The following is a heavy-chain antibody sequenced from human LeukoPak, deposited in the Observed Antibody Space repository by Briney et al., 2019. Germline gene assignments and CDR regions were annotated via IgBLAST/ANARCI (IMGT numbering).Heavy chain of an antibody. CDR3: ASRRRSSSWFENWFDP. V-gene: IGHV3-11*01. Sequence: PGGSLRLSCAASGFTFSDYHMSWIRQAPGKGLEWVSYITSSGSTIYYADSVKGRFTISRDNAKNSLYLQMNILRAEDTAVYFCASRRRSSSWFENWFDPWGQGTLVTVSS. CDR1: GFTFSDYH. J-gene: IGHJ5*02. CDR2: ITSSGSTI. D-gene: IGHD6-13*01.